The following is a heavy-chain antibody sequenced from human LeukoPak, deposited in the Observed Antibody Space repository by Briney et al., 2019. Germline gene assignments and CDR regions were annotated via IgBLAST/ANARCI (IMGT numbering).Heavy chain of an antibody. CDR2: ISGSGGST. Sequence: GGSLRLSCAASGFTFSSYGMSWVRQAPGKGLEWVTAISGSGGSTYYADSVKGRFTISRDSSKNTLYLQMNSLRAEDTAVYYCAKDRNIGGSGSYYRLNWFDPWGQGTLVTVSS. J-gene: IGHJ5*02. CDR1: GFTFSSYG. D-gene: IGHD3-10*01. CDR3: AKDRNIGGSGSYYRLNWFDP. V-gene: IGHV3-23*01.